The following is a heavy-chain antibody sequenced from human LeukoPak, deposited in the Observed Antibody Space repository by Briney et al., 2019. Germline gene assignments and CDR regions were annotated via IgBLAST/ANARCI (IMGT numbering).Heavy chain of an antibody. J-gene: IGHJ4*02. V-gene: IGHV4-59*01. CDR2: IYYSGST. Sequence: PSETLSLTCTVSGSSISSYYWSWIRQPPGKGLEWIGYIYYSGSTNYNPSLKSRVTISVDTSKNQFSLKLSSVTAADTAVYYCASTLTPPNYYGSGSYYTDWGQGALVTVSS. CDR3: ASTLTPPNYYGSGSYYTD. CDR1: GSSISSYY. D-gene: IGHD3-10*01.